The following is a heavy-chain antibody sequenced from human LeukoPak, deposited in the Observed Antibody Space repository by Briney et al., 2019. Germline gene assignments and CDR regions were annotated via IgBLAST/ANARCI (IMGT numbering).Heavy chain of an antibody. CDR3: ASEETTNGGWTPNY. CDR2: IYSSGST. Sequence: PGGSLRLSCAASGFTLSSNYMSWVRQAPGKGLEWVSIIYSSGSTYYADSVKGRFTISRDNSKNTLYLQVNSLRDEDTAVYYCASEETTNGGWTPNYWGQGTLVTVSS. CDR1: GFTLSSNY. D-gene: IGHD6-19*01. J-gene: IGHJ4*02. V-gene: IGHV3-53*01.